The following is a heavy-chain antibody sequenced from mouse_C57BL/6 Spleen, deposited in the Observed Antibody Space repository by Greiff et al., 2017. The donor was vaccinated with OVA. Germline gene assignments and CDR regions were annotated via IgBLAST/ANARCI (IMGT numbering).Heavy chain of an antibody. D-gene: IGHD1-1*01. Sequence: QVQLQQSGPELVKPGASVKISCKASGYAFSSSWMNWVKQRPGKGLEWIGRIYPGDGDTNYNGKFKGKATLTADKSSSTAYMQLSSLTSEDSAVYFCARRYYGSNFDYWGQGTTLTVSS. CDR3: ARRYYGSNFDY. J-gene: IGHJ2*01. CDR1: GYAFSSSW. V-gene: IGHV1-82*01. CDR2: IYPGDGDT.